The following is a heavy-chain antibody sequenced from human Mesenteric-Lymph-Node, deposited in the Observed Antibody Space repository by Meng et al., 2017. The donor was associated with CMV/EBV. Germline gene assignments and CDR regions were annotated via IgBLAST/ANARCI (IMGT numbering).Heavy chain of an antibody. CDR3: AHRRISGRLFDY. CDR1: GFSLSTSGVG. D-gene: IGHD2-15*01. Sequence: SGPTLVKPTQTLTLTCTFSGFSLSTSGVGVGWFRQPPGKALEWLALIYWNDDKRYSPSLKSRLTITKDTSKNQVVLTMTNMDPVDTATYYCAHRRISGRLFDYWGQGTLVTVSS. J-gene: IGHJ4*02. CDR2: IYWNDDK. V-gene: IGHV2-5*01.